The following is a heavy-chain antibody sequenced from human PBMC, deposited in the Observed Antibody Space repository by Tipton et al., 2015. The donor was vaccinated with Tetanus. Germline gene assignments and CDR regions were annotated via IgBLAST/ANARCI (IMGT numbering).Heavy chain of an antibody. J-gene: IGHJ6*02. Sequence: SLRLSCAASGFTFSTYSMNWVPQAPGKGLQWVSSISLSSSYIDYADSVQGRFTISRDNAKNSLYLQMNSLRAEDTAVYYCARQDKRFVGYYDAMDVWGQGTTVIVSS. V-gene: IGHV3-21*01. CDR2: ISLSSSYI. D-gene: IGHD3-3*01. CDR1: GFTFSTYS. CDR3: ARQDKRFVGYYDAMDV.